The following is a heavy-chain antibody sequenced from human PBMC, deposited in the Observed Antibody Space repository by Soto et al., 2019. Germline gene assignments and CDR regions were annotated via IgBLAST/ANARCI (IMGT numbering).Heavy chain of an antibody. CDR3: PRRKERSGPKYFDS. J-gene: IGHJ4*02. Sequence: ASVKVSCKASGYTFITYDINWVRQAAGQGLAWMGWMNPNNGNAGYAQKFQGRVTMTRNTSISTAYMELSSLRFDDTDVYCCPRRKERSGPKYFDSWGQGSLFTISS. CDR1: GYTFITYD. CDR2: MNPNNGNA. V-gene: IGHV1-8*01. D-gene: IGHD6-25*01.